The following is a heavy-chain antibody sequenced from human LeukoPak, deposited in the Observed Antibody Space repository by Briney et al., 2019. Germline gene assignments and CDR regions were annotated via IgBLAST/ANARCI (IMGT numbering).Heavy chain of an antibody. V-gene: IGHV4-34*01. D-gene: IGHD1-14*01. CDR1: GGSFSGYY. CDR3: ATTGYARIDY. J-gene: IGHJ4*02. Sequence: KPSETLSLTCAVYGGSFSGYYWSWIRQPPGKGLEWIGEINHSGSTNYNPSLKSRVTISVDTSKNQFSLKLSSVTAADTAVYYCATTGYARIDYWGQGTLVTVSS. CDR2: INHSGST.